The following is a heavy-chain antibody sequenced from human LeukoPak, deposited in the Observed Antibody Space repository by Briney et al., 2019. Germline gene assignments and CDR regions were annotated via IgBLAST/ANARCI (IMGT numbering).Heavy chain of an antibody. CDR3: ARYSAAAASYFDY. D-gene: IGHD6-13*01. CDR2: INHSGST. CDR1: GGSFSGYY. Sequence: PSETLSLTCAVYGGSFSGYYWSWIRQPPGKGLEWIGEINHSGSTNYNLSLKSRVTISVDTSKNQFSLKLSSVTAAGTAVYYCARYSAAAASYFDYWGQGTLVTVSS. V-gene: IGHV4-34*01. J-gene: IGHJ4*02.